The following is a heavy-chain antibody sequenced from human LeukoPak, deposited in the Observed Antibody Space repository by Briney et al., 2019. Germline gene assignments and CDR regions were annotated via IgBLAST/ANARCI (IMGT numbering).Heavy chain of an antibody. J-gene: IGHJ4*02. V-gene: IGHV4-59*01. D-gene: IGHD3-3*01. CDR1: GGSISSYY. CDR2: IYYSGST. CDR3: ARVSESPQSTYFDY. Sequence: SETLSLTCTVSGGSISSYYWSWIRQPPGEGLEWIGYIYYSGSTNYNPSLKSRVTISVDTSKNQFSLKLSSVTAADTAVYYCARVSESPQSTYFDYWGQGTLVTVSS.